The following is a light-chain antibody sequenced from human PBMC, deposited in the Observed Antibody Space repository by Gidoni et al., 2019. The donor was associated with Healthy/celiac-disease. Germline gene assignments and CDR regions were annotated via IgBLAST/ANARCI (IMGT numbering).Light chain of an antibody. CDR1: SSKIGAGYD. CDR2: GTS. V-gene: IGLV1-40*01. J-gene: IGLJ2*01. CDR3: QSYDSSLPVV. Sequence: QSVLTQPPSVSGAPGQRVTISCTGSSSKIGAGYDVHWYQQLPGTAPKLLIYGTSNRPSGVPDRCSGSKSGTSASLAITGLQAEDEADYYCQSYDSSLPVVFGGGTKLTVL.